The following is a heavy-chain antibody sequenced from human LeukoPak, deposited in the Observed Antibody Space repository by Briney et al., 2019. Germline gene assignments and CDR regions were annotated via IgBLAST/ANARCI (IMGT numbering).Heavy chain of an antibody. V-gene: IGHV3-72*01. CDR1: GFTLSDHY. Sequence: GGSLRLSCAATGFTLSDHYMDWVRQAPGKGLEWVGRIRNKVNSYTTEYAASVKGRFTISRDDSKNSVYLQMNSLKIEDTAVYYCAKTPMIVVVITSRRLVWFDPWGQGTLVTVSS. J-gene: IGHJ5*02. D-gene: IGHD3-22*01. CDR2: IRNKVNSYTT. CDR3: AKTPMIVVVITSRRLVWFDP.